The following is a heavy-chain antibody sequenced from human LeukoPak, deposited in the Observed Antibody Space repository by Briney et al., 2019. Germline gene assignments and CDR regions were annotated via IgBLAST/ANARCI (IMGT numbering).Heavy chain of an antibody. Sequence: ASVKVSCKASGYTFTGYYMHWVRQAPGQGLEWMGWINPNSGGTNYAQKFQGWVTMTRDTSISTAYMGLSRLRSDDTAVYYCARAYSNYIYYFDYWAREPWSPSPQ. V-gene: IGHV1-2*04. J-gene: IGHJ4*02. CDR2: INPNSGGT. D-gene: IGHD4-11*01. CDR1: GYTFTGYY. CDR3: ARAYSNYIYYFDY.